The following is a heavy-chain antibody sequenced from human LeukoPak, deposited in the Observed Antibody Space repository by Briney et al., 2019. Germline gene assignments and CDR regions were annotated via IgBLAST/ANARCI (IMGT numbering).Heavy chain of an antibody. CDR3: AKAEGYDILTGLDY. V-gene: IGHV3-23*01. CDR2: ISSTGDST. Sequence: GGSLRLSCAASGFTFNRYAMNWVRQAPGKGLEWVSAISSTGDSTYYADSVTGRFTISRDTSKNTLYLQMNSLRAEDTAVYYCAKAEGYDILTGLDYWGQGTLVTVSS. CDR1: GFTFNRYA. J-gene: IGHJ4*02. D-gene: IGHD3-9*01.